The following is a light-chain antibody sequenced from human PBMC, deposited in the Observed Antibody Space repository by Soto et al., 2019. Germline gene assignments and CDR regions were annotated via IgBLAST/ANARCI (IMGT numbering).Light chain of an antibody. Sequence: ESVLTRSQGTLSLSPGESATLSCRASQSVSTYLAWYQQKPGQAPRLLIYDASNRVTGIPARFRGSGSGTDFTLTISSLEPDDFAVYYCQQRSNWQITFGQGTRLEIK. CDR2: DAS. J-gene: IGKJ5*01. CDR1: QSVSTY. V-gene: IGKV3-11*01. CDR3: QQRSNWQIT.